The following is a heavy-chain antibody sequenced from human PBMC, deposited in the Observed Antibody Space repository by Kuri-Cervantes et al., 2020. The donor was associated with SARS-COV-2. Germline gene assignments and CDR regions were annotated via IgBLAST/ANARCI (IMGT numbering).Heavy chain of an antibody. CDR3: ASVHDFWTGYFDGS. CDR2: VSYDGRTK. CDR1: GVTSVSHA. Sequence: GGSRRPSCEATGVTSVSHAMHWVRQAPGKGLEWAAVVSYDGRTKFYAASVLGRFTISRDTSKNTLYLQMNSLRVEDTAVYYGASVHDFWTGYFDGSWGQGILATVSS. J-gene: IGHJ5*02. D-gene: IGHD3/OR15-3a*01. V-gene: IGHV3-30*04.